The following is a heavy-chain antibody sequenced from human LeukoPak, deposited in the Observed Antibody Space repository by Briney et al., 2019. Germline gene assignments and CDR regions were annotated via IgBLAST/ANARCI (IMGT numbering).Heavy chain of an antibody. V-gene: IGHV3-53*01. CDR2: IYSGGGT. CDR3: ARGGVYGDYARRYFDY. D-gene: IGHD4-17*01. Sequence: GGSLRLSCAASGFTVSANYMSWVRQAPGKGLEWVSVIYSGGGTYYADSVKGRFTLSRDNSKNTLYLQMNSLRAEHTAVYYCARGGVYGDYARRYFDYWGQGTLVTVSS. CDR1: GFTVSANY. J-gene: IGHJ4*02.